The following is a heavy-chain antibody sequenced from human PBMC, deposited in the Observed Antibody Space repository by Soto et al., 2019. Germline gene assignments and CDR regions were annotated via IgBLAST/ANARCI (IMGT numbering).Heavy chain of an antibody. CDR2: VDPEDEET. CDR3: ARVWETMVRGVIRPAFDI. V-gene: IGHV1-69-2*01. J-gene: IGHJ3*02. D-gene: IGHD3-10*01. Sequence: ASVKVSCKVSGYMFTDYCMHWVRQAPGEGLEWMGLVDPEDEETIYAEKFQGRVTITADKSTSTAYMELSSLRSEDTAVYYCARVWETMVRGVIRPAFDIWGQGTMVTVSS. CDR1: GYMFTDYC.